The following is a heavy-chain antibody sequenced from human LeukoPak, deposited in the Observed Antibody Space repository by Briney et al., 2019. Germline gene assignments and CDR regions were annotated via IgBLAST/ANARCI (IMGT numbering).Heavy chain of an antibody. CDR2: IYYTGTT. CDR3: ARGSSWGEHS. CDR1: GGSINSYY. D-gene: IGHD3-16*01. V-gene: IGHV4-59*01. J-gene: IGHJ5*02. Sequence: PSETLSLTCTVSGGSINSYYWSRIRQPPGKGLEWIGYIYYTGTTNYNPSLKSRVTISVDRSMNQFSMKLTSVSAADTAVYYCARGSSWGEHSWGQGTLVIVSS.